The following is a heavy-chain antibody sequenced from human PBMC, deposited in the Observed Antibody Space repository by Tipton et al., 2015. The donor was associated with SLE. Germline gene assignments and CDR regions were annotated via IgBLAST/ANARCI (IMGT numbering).Heavy chain of an antibody. CDR3: ARDRGGWYNFDS. J-gene: IGHJ4*02. Sequence: GLVKPSETLSLTCTVSGASTSSQFWNWIRQPPGKPLEWIGYIYYSGSTKYNPSLKSRVTMSIDTSKNQFSLKLSSVTAADTAVYYCARDRGGWYNFDSWGQGTLVTVSS. V-gene: IGHV4-59*11. D-gene: IGHD6-19*01. CDR1: GASTSSQF. CDR2: IYYSGST.